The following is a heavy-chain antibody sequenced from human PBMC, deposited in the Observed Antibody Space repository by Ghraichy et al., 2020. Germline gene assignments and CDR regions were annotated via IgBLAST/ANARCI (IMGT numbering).Heavy chain of an antibody. D-gene: IGHD4-23*01. J-gene: IGHJ5*02. CDR2: ISGNGGST. V-gene: IGHV3-23*01. CDR3: AKRKYDNGNSFDL. Sequence: RGSLRLSCVASGFTSGNYAMGWVRQAPGKGLEWVSVISGNGGSTYYADSVTGRFIISRDNSKNTLYLQMNSLRAEDAAVYFCAKRKYDNGNSFDLWGQGTLVTVSS. CDR1: GFTSGNYA.